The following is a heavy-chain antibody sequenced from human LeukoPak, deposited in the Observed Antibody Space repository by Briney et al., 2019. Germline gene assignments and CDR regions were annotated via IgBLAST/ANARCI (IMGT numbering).Heavy chain of an antibody. D-gene: IGHD3-22*01. CDR1: GGTFSSYA. CDR2: IIPIFGTA. J-gene: IGHJ6*03. CDR3: ARGPISYDSSGYHDYMDV. Sequence: SVKVSFKASGGTFSSYAISWVRQAPGQGLEWMGGIIPIFGTANYAQKFQGRVTITTDESTSTAYMELSSLRSEDTAVYYCARGPISYDSSGYHDYMDVWGKGTTVTVSS. V-gene: IGHV1-69*05.